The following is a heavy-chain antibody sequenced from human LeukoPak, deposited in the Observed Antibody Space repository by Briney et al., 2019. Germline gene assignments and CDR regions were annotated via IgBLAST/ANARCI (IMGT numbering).Heavy chain of an antibody. CDR1: GGSISSSSYY. Sequence: SETLSLTCTVSGGSISSSSYYWGWIRQPPGQGLEWIGSIYYSVSTYYNPSLKSRVTISVDTSKNQFSLKLSSVTAADTAVCYCATFYCSGGSCCFDYWGQGTLVTVYS. V-gene: IGHV4-39*01. CDR2: IYYSVST. D-gene: IGHD2-15*01. J-gene: IGHJ4*02. CDR3: ATFYCSGGSCCFDY.